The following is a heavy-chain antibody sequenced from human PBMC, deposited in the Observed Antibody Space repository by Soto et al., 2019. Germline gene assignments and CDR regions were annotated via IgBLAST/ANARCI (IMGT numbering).Heavy chain of an antibody. V-gene: IGHV3-23*01. CDR1: GFTFSSYA. J-gene: IGHJ5*02. Sequence: GGSLRLAGAASGFTFSSYAMSWVRQAPGKGLEWVSGISGSGDSTYYADSVKGRFTISRDNSKNTLFLQMKSLRAEETAVYYCTIVYSYAPFEPWGERTLVTHSS. CDR3: TIVYSYAPFEP. D-gene: IGHD5-18*01. CDR2: ISGSGDST.